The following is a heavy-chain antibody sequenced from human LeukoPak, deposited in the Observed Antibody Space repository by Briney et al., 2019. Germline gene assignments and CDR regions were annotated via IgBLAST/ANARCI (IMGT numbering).Heavy chain of an antibody. CDR2: ISSSGSTI. V-gene: IGHV3-48*04. CDR1: GFTFSSYW. J-gene: IGHJ4*02. CDR3: ARDSHYDFWSGYVYYFDY. D-gene: IGHD3-3*01. Sequence: GGSLRLSCAASGFTFSSYWMHWVRQAPGKGLEWVSYISSSGSTIYYADSVKGRFTVSRDNAKNSLYLQMNSLRAEDTAVYYCARDSHYDFWSGYVYYFDYWGQGTLVTVSS.